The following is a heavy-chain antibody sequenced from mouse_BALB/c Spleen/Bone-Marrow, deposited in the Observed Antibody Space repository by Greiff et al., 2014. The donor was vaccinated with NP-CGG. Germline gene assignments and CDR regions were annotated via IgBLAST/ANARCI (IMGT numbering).Heavy chain of an antibody. CDR1: GFSLTSYG. V-gene: IGHV2-9*02. CDR3: ARGYLWYFDV. Sequence: SLSITCTVSGFSLTSYGVHWVRQPPGKGLEWLGGIWAGGSTNYNSALMTRMIISKDNSKSQVFLKMNSLQTEYAYLFDCARGYLWYFDVWGAGTTVTVSS. CDR2: IWAGGST. J-gene: IGHJ1*01.